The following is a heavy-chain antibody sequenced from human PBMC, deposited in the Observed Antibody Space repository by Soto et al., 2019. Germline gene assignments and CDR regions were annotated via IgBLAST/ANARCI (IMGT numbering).Heavy chain of an antibody. CDR2: IYHSGST. CDR3: ARAGGLAAVAVDY. D-gene: IGHD6-19*01. J-gene: IGHJ4*02. CDR1: GGSISSGGYS. V-gene: IGHV4-30-2*01. Sequence: QLQLQESGSGLVKPSQTLSLTCAVSGGSISSGGYSWSWIRQPPGKGLEWIGYIYHSGSTYYNPSLKSRVTKSVDLSKSQFSLKLSSVTEADRAVYYCARAGGLAAVAVDYWGQVILVTVSS.